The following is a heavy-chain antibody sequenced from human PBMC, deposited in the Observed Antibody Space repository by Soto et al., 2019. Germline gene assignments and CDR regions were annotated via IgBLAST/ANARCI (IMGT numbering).Heavy chain of an antibody. CDR2: IYHSGST. J-gene: IGHJ4*02. V-gene: IGHV4-30-2*01. Sequence: PSETLSLTCAVSGGSISSGGYSWSWIRQPPGKGLEWIGYIYHSGSTYYNPSLKSRVTISVDRSKNQFSLKLSSVTAADTAVYYCARGRYYDSSGYYAIIGRYYFDYWGQGTLVTVSS. CDR1: GGSISSGGYS. CDR3: ARGRYYDSSGYYAIIGRYYFDY. D-gene: IGHD3-22*01.